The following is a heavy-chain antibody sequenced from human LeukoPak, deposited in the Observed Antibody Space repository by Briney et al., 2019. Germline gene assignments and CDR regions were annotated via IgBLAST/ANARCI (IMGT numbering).Heavy chain of an antibody. D-gene: IGHD5-12*01. Sequence: GGSLRLSCAASGFTFSSYAMSWVRQAPGKGLEWVSAISGSGGSTYYADSVKSRFTISRDNSKNTLYLQMNSLRAEDTALYYCAKDASGYEAQFDYWGQGTLVTVSS. V-gene: IGHV3-23*01. CDR2: ISGSGGST. J-gene: IGHJ4*02. CDR1: GFTFSSYA. CDR3: AKDASGYEAQFDY.